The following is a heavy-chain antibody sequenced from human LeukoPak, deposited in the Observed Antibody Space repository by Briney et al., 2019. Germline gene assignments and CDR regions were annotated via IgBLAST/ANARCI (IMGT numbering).Heavy chain of an antibody. V-gene: IGHV3-15*01. Sequence: GGSLRLSCAASGFTFSNAWMKSKTDGGTTDYAAPVKGRLTISRDDSKNTLYLQMNSLKTEDTAVYYCTVPYYYYGMDVWGKGTTVTVSS. J-gene: IGHJ6*04. CDR1: GFTFSNAW. D-gene: IGHD2-2*01. CDR3: TVPYYYYGMDV. CDR2: SKTDGGTT.